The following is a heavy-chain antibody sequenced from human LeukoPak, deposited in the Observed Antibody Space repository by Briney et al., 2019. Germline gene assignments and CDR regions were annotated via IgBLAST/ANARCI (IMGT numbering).Heavy chain of an antibody. CDR2: IHHNGGT. J-gene: IGHJ4*02. V-gene: IGHV4-4*02. CDR1: GGSITSNYR. D-gene: IGHD6-13*01. Sequence: SETLSLTCAVSGGSITSNYRWSWVRQPPGKGLEWIGEIHHNGGTNYNPSLKSRVTISLDKSKNQFSLKLSSVTAADTAVYYCAAIAAAGNVDYWGQGTLVTVSS. CDR3: AAIAAAGNVDY.